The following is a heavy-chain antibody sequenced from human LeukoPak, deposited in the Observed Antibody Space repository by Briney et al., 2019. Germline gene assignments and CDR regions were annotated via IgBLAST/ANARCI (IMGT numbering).Heavy chain of an antibody. Sequence: GGSLRLSCTASGFTFSDYDMHWIRQVPGEGLEWVSAIGKAGDTHYPGSVKGRFTISRENGRNALYLQMSSLRAGDTAVYYCERDPSGHGLDVWGQGTTVTVSS. D-gene: IGHD5-12*01. CDR1: GFTFSDYD. J-gene: IGHJ6*02. CDR3: ERDPSGHGLDV. V-gene: IGHV3-13*01. CDR2: IGKAGDT.